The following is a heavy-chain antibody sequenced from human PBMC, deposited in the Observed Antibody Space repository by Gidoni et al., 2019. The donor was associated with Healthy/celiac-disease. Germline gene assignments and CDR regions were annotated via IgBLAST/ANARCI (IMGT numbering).Heavy chain of an antibody. CDR2: ISAYNGNT. J-gene: IGHJ5*02. V-gene: IGHV1-18*01. CDR1: GYTFTNYG. D-gene: IGHD4-17*01. Sequence: QVQLVQSGAEVKKPGASVKVSCKASGYTFTNYGTSWVRQAPGQGLEWMGWISAYNGNTNYAQKLQGRVTMTTDTSTSTAYMELRSLRSDDTAVYYCARDLSYGDYRNSNNWFDPWGQGTLVTVSS. CDR3: ARDLSYGDYRNSNNWFDP.